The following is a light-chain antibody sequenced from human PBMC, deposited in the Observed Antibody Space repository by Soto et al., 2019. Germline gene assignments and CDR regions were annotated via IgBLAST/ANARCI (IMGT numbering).Light chain of an antibody. CDR3: QQRSSWAPYS. V-gene: IGKV3-11*01. CDR2: DAS. CDR1: QSVSSY. Sequence: EIVLTQSPATLSLSPGERATLSCRASQSVSSYLAWHQQKPGQAPRRLIYDASNRATGIPARFSGSGSGTDLSLTISGLEPEDFAAYYCQQRSSWAPYSFGQWTKLESK. J-gene: IGKJ2*01.